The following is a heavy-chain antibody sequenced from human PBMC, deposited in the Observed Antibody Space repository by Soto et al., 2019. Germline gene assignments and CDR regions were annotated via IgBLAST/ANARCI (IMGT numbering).Heavy chain of an antibody. CDR3: AKEPVGYCSGGSCYGGYFEY. Sequence: GGSLRLSCAASGFTFSSFAMSWVRQAPGKGLEWVSAISDSGSSTYYADSVKGRLTISRDNSKNTLSLQMNSLRADDTAVYFCAKEPVGYCSGGSCYGGYFEYWGQGTLVTVSS. CDR2: ISDSGSST. D-gene: IGHD2-15*01. J-gene: IGHJ4*02. V-gene: IGHV3-23*01. CDR1: GFTFSSFA.